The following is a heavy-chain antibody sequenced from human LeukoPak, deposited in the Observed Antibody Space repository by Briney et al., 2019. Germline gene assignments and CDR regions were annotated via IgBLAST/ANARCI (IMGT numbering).Heavy chain of an antibody. Sequence: ASVKVSCKASGYTFTSNYIHWVRQAPGQGLEWMGMIYPRDGSTSYAQKFQGRVTVTRDTSTSTVHMELSGLRSEDTAVYYCARERDSSSWADPGYYYYGMDVWGQGTTVTVSS. J-gene: IGHJ6*02. CDR1: GYTFTSNY. CDR3: ARERDSSSWADPGYYYYGMDV. D-gene: IGHD6-13*01. V-gene: IGHV1-46*01. CDR2: IYPRDGST.